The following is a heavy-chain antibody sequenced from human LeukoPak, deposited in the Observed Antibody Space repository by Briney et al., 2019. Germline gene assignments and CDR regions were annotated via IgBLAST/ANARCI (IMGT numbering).Heavy chain of an antibody. D-gene: IGHD6-6*01. Sequence: SETLSLTCTVSGGSISSSSYYWGWIRQPPGKGREWIGSIYYTGSTYYNPSLKSRVTISVDTSRNQFSVKLSSVTAADTAVYYCARGRAARPYYYYYMDVWGKGTTVTVSS. CDR2: IYYTGST. J-gene: IGHJ6*03. V-gene: IGHV4-39*01. CDR1: GGSISSSSYY. CDR3: ARGRAARPYYYYYMDV.